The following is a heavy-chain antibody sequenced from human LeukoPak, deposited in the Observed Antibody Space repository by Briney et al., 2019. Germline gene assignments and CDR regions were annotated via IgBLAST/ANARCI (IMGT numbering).Heavy chain of an antibody. V-gene: IGHV3-33*01. CDR1: GFTLSNFG. J-gene: IGHJ4*02. CDR2: IWFAGSHQ. Sequence: GGSLRLSCAASGFTLSNFGMHWVRQAPGKGLGWVTVIWFAGSHQHYADSVRGRFTISRDNSKNTLYVQMNSLRAEDTAVYYCARRFYYDSSGPFDYWGQGTLVTVSS. CDR3: ARRFYYDSSGPFDY. D-gene: IGHD3-22*01.